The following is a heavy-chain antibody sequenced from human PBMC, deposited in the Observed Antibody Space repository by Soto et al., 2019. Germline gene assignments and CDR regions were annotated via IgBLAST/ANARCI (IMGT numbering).Heavy chain of an antibody. CDR1: GYTFTSYA. V-gene: IGHV1-3*01. CDR2: INAGNGNT. Sequence: ASVKVSCKASGYTFTSYAMHWARQAPGQRLEWMGWINAGNGNTKYSQKFQGRVTITRDASASTAYMELSSLRYEDTAVHSCAPILGYCSSTSCYGPYYFDYWGQGTLVTVSS. J-gene: IGHJ4*02. D-gene: IGHD2-2*01. CDR3: APILGYCSSTSCYGPYYFDY.